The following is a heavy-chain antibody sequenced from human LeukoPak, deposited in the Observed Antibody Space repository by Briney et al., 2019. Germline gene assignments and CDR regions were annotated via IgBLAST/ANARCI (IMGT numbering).Heavy chain of an antibody. CDR3: ARDRGYCSSTSCYEFDP. D-gene: IGHD2-2*01. Sequence: ASVKVSCKASGYTFTGYYMHWVRQAPGQGLEWMGWINPNSGGTNYAQKFQGRVTMTRDTSISTAYMELSRLRSDDTAVYYCARDRGYCSSTSCYEFDPWGQGTLVTVSS. CDR1: GYTFTGYY. CDR2: INPNSGGT. V-gene: IGHV1-2*02. J-gene: IGHJ5*02.